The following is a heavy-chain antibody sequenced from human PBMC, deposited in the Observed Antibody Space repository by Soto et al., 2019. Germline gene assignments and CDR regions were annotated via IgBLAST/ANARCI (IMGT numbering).Heavy chain of an antibody. J-gene: IGHJ4*02. CDR2: INIDGTT. V-gene: IGHV3-23*01. Sequence: EVQLLESGGGLVQPGGSLTLSCAASGFTFNIYAMIWVRQAPGQGLEWVLSINIDGTTYDVDCVKGRFTISGDNSRNTLYLQMNSLRAEDTAVYYCAKNYYFDSWGQGTLINVSP. CDR1: GFTFNIYA. CDR3: AKNYYFDS.